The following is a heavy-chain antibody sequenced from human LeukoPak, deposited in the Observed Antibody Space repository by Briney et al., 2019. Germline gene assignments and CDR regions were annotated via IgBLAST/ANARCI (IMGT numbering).Heavy chain of an antibody. D-gene: IGHD5-18*01. CDR3: ARAGTAVANFDY. J-gene: IGHJ4*02. V-gene: IGHV3-21*01. Sequence: GGSLRLSCAASGFTFSSYNMNWVRQAPGKGLEWVSSISSSSSYIYYADSVKGRFTISRDNAKNSLFLQMNSLRAEDTAVYYCARAGTAVANFDYWGQGTLVTVSS. CDR2: ISSSSSYI. CDR1: GFTFSSYN.